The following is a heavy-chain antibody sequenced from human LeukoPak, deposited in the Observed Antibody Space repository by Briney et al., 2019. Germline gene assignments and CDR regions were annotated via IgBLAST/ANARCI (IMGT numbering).Heavy chain of an antibody. CDR1: GFTFSRFA. D-gene: IGHD3-22*01. CDR3: AKIFSYYWDTSLRGALDT. Sequence: GSLRLSCAASGFTFSRFAMSWVRQAPGKGLEWVSGISGGNTYYANSVKGRFTISRDNSKNTLYVQMNSLRAEDTAVFYCAKIFSYYWDTSLRGALDTWGQGTMVTVSS. J-gene: IGHJ3*02. V-gene: IGHV3-23*01. CDR2: ISGGNT.